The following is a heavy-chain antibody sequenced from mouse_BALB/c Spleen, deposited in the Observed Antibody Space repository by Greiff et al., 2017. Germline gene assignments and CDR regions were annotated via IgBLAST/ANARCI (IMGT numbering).Heavy chain of an antibody. CDR2: ISNLAYSI. Sequence: EVKLMESGGGLVQPGGSRKLSCAASGFTFSDYGMAWVRQAPGKGPEWVAFISNLAYSIYYADTVTGRFTISRENAKNTLYLEMSSLRSEDTAMYYCARDGNYEGVFAYWGQGTLVTVSA. V-gene: IGHV5-15*02. D-gene: IGHD2-1*01. CDR1: GFTFSDYG. CDR3: ARDGNYEGVFAY. J-gene: IGHJ3*01.